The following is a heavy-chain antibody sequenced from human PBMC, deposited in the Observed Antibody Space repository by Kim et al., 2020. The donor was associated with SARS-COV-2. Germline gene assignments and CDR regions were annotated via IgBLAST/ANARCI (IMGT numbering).Heavy chain of an antibody. Sequence: SVKVSCKASGGTFSSYAISWVRQAPGQGLEWMGGIIPIFGTANYAQKFQGRVTITADESTSTAYMELSSLRSEDTAVYYCARERYDSSGYYASFDYWGQGTLVTVSS. V-gene: IGHV1-69*13. CDR1: GGTFSSYA. CDR3: ARERYDSSGYYASFDY. J-gene: IGHJ4*02. CDR2: IIPIFGTA. D-gene: IGHD3-22*01.